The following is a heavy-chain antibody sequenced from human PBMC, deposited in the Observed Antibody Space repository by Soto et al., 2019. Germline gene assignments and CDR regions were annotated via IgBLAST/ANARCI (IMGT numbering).Heavy chain of an antibody. CDR2: IYYSGST. CDR1: GGYVRDHY. Sequence: PSVTLSLTCPGSGGYVRDHYGTWLRPSHGKLLDLIVYIYYSGSTNYNPSLKSRVTISVDTSKNQFSLKLSSVTAADTAVYYCAREDTPVRLPKPRHEYYVMDAWVHGTKVT. V-gene: IGHV4-59*02. CDR3: AREDTPVRLPKPRHEYYVMDA. J-gene: IGHJ6*02.